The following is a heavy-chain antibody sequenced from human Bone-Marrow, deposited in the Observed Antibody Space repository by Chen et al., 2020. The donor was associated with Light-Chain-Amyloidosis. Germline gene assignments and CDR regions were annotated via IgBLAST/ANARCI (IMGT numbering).Heavy chain of an antibody. D-gene: IGHD5-12*01. Sequence: EVQLEQSGPEVKKPGESLMISCKGSGYTLPNYWIGWVRQMPGKGLEWMGVIYPDDADARYSPSFEGQVTISADKSITTAYLQWRSLKASDTAMYYCARRRDGYNFDYWGQGTLVTVSS. J-gene: IGHJ4*02. CDR3: ARRRDGYNFDY. CDR2: IYPDDADA. CDR1: GYTLPNYW. V-gene: IGHV5-51*01.